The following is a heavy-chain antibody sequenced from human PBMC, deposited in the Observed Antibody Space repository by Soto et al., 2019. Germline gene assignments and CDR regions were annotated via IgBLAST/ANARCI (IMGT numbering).Heavy chain of an antibody. CDR3: ARDRRYCSSTSCYKVYYYYYYGMDV. CDR2: ISYDGSNK. Sequence: GGSLRLSCAASGFTFSSYAMHSVRQAPGKGLEWVAVISYDGSNKYYADSVKGRFTISRDNSKNTLYLQMNSLRAEDTAVYYCARDRRYCSSTSCYKVYYYYYYGMDVWGQGTTVTVSS. J-gene: IGHJ6*02. D-gene: IGHD2-2*02. CDR1: GFTFSSYA. V-gene: IGHV3-30-3*01.